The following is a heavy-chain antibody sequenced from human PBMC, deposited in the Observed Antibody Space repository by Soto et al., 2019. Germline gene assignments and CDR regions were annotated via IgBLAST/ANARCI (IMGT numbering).Heavy chain of an antibody. J-gene: IGHJ4*01. CDR2: VSGAGITT. D-gene: IGHD1-20*01. V-gene: IGHV3-23*01. Sequence: RLSCAASGFTFSSYAMHWVRQAPGKGLEWVSVVSGAGITTKYAASVKGRFTVSRDNSKNTLSLQLASLRVEDTGIYYCVKGRPRGLDNGNFHYSGPGTMLTVYS. CDR1: GFTFSSYA. CDR3: VKGRPRGLDNGNFHY.